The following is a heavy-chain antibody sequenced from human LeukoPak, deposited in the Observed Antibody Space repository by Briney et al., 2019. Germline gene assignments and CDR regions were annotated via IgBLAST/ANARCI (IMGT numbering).Heavy chain of an antibody. D-gene: IGHD1-26*01. Sequence: GGSLRLSCAASGFTFSSYSTNWVRQAPGKGLEWVSSISSSSSYIYYADSVKGRFTISRDNAKNSLYLQMNSLRAEDTAVYYCASDPSGSYFRAFDIWGQGTMVTVSS. CDR1: GFTFSSYS. J-gene: IGHJ3*02. V-gene: IGHV3-21*01. CDR3: ASDPSGSYFRAFDI. CDR2: ISSSSSYI.